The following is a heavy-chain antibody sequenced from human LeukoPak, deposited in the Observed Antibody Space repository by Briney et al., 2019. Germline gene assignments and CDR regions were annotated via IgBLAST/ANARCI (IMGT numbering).Heavy chain of an antibody. V-gene: IGHV3-30-3*01. CDR2: ISYDGSNK. D-gene: IGHD3-16*01. J-gene: IGHJ4*02. CDR1: GFTFSSYA. Sequence: QPGRSLRLSCAASGFTFSSYAMHWVRQAPGKGLEWVAVISYDGSNKYYADSVKGRFTISRDSSKNTLYLQMNSLRAEDTAVYYCATLGVYWGQGTLVTVSS. CDR3: ATLGVY.